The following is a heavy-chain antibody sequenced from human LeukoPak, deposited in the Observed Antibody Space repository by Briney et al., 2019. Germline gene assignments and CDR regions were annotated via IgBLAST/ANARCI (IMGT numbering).Heavy chain of an antibody. CDR3: ARYSPRSSAWPSYYGMDV. CDR2: IYPGDSDT. CDR1: GVTFTSYC. V-gene: IGHV5-51*01. Sequence: GESLKISCKGSGVTFTSYCIGWVRQMPGKGLEWMGIIYPGDSDTRYSPSFQGQVSISADKSISTACLQWSSLRASDSAMYYCARYSPRSSAWPSYYGMDVWGQGTTVTVSS. D-gene: IGHD6-19*01. J-gene: IGHJ6*02.